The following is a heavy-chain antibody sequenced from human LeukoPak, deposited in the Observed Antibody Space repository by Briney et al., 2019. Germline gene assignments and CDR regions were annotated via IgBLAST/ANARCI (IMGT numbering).Heavy chain of an antibody. V-gene: IGHV3-23*01. CDR2: ISAGADST. Sequence: GGSLRLSCAPSAFTLSSYAMSWVRQAPGKGLEWVSAISAGADSTYYADSVQGRVTISRDNSKNTLYLQMSGLRAEDTAVYFCARGAYGDYASWGQGTLVTVSS. D-gene: IGHD4-17*01. CDR1: AFTLSSYA. CDR3: ARGAYGDYAS. J-gene: IGHJ5*02.